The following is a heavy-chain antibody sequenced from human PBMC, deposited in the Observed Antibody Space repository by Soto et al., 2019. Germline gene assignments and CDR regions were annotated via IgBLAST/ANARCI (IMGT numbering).Heavy chain of an antibody. J-gene: IGHJ2*01. CDR1: GYTFTGYY. D-gene: IGHD6-19*01. CDR3: AKAVIAVTGLRRDWYFDL. CDR2: INPNSGGT. Sequence: QVQLVQSGAEVKKPGASVKVSCKASGYTFTGYYMHWVRQAPGQGLEWMGWINPNSGGTNYAQKFQGWVTMTRNTSRSTAYMELGRLGSDDTAVYYCAKAVIAVTGLRRDWYFDLWGRGPLVTASS. V-gene: IGHV1-2*04.